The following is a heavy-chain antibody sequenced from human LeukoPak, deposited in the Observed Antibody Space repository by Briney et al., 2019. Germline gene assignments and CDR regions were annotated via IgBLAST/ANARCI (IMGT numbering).Heavy chain of an antibody. D-gene: IGHD6-6*01. J-gene: IGHJ4*02. Sequence: ASVKVSCKASGYTFTRYDINWVRQATGQGLEWMGWMNPNSGNTGYAQKFQGRVTMTRNTSISTAYMELSSLRSEDTAVYYCARNKQLVPSGDYWGQGTLVTVSS. CDR2: MNPNSGNT. V-gene: IGHV1-8*01. CDR1: GYTFTRYD. CDR3: ARNKQLVPSGDY.